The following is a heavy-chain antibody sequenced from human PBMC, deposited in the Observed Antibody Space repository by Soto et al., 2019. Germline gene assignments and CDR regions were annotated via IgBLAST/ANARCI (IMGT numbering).Heavy chain of an antibody. J-gene: IGHJ5*02. Sequence: QVQLQQWGAGLLKPSETLSLTCAVYGGSFSGYYWSWIRQPPGKGLEWIGEINHSGSTNYNPSLKSRVTISVDSSKKQFYLKLGSVTAADTAVYYCARYRDIVVEPVYNWFDPWGQGTLVTVSS. CDR3: ARYRDIVVEPVYNWFDP. CDR2: INHSGST. D-gene: IGHD2-2*01. V-gene: IGHV4-34*01. CDR1: GGSFSGYY.